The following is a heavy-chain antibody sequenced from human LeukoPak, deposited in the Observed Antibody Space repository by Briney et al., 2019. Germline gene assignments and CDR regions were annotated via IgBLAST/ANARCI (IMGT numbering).Heavy chain of an antibody. D-gene: IGHD6-19*01. CDR2: INHSGST. J-gene: IGHJ4*02. CDR3: ARDGEVAGTGGFDY. V-gene: IGHV4-34*01. CDR1: GGSFSGYY. Sequence: SETLSLTCAVYGGSFSGYYWSWIRQPPGKGLEWIGEINHSGSTNYNPSLKSRVTISVDTSKNQFSLKLSSVAAADTAVYYCARDGEVAGTGGFDYWGQGTLVTVSS.